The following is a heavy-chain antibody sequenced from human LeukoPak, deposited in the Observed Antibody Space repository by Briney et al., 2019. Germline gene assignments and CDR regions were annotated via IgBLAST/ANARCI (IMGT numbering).Heavy chain of an antibody. CDR2: IKEDGSEK. D-gene: IGHD6-19*01. CDR1: GFTFSTYW. Sequence: GGSLRLSCAASGFTFSTYWMSWVRQAPGKGLEWVANIKEDGSEKNYVDSVKGRFTISRDNTKNSVYLQMNSLRAEDTAVYYCARDRAVAGLFDYWGQGTLVTVSS. J-gene: IGHJ4*02. V-gene: IGHV3-7*01. CDR3: ARDRAVAGLFDY.